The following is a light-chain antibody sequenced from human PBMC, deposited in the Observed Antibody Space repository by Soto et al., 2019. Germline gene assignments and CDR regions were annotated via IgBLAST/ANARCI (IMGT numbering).Light chain of an antibody. Sequence: SALTQPPSASGSPGQSVTISCSGTSSDVGGYNYVSWYQQHPGKAPKFMIYEVTRRPSGVPDRFSGSRSGNTASLIVSGLQAECEADYYCSSYAGSNTVAFGGGTKVTVL. J-gene: IGLJ2*01. V-gene: IGLV2-8*01. CDR2: EVT. CDR1: SSDVGGYNY. CDR3: SSYAGSNTVA.